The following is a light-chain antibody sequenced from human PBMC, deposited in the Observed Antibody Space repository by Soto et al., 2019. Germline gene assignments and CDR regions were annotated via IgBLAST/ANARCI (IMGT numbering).Light chain of an antibody. CDR1: QSISSW. Sequence: DIQMTQSASSLSASVGYRVTITCGASQSISSWLAWYQQKPGKAPKLLIYDASSLESGVPSRFSGSVSGTEGTITISSLKQDDGTTYYCQQSNSYSGTFGQGTKVDIK. V-gene: IGKV1-5*01. CDR2: DAS. J-gene: IGKJ1*01. CDR3: QQSNSYSGT.